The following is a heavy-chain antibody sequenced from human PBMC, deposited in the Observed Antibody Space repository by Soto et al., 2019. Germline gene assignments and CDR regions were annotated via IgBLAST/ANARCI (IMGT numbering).Heavy chain of an antibody. D-gene: IGHD3-22*01. CDR2: TYHSGST. CDR3: ARGRGGYYDSSGYYYDGRSDFDY. V-gene: IGHV4-30-2*01. Sequence: SETLSLTCAVSGGSISSGGYSWSWIRQPPGKGLEWIGYTYHSGSTYYNPSLKSRVTISVDRSKNQFSLKLSSVTAADTAVYYCARGRGGYYDSSGYYYDGRSDFDYWGQGTLVTVFS. CDR1: GGSISSGGYS. J-gene: IGHJ4*02.